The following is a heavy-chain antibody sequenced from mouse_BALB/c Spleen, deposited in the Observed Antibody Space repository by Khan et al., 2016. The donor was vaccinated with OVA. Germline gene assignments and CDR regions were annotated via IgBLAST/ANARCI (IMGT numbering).Heavy chain of an antibody. CDR2: ISSSGDYI. CDR1: GFTFSTYA. Sequence: EVELVESGGDLVRPGGSLKLSCSASGFTFSTYAMSWVRQTPEKRLEWVATISSSGDYIYYPDSVKGRFTISRDTAKNTLYLQMSSLRSEDKAMLYCARHNYGTFAYWGQGTLVTVSA. V-gene: IGHV5-9-3*01. D-gene: IGHD1-1*01. CDR3: ARHNYGTFAY. J-gene: IGHJ3*01.